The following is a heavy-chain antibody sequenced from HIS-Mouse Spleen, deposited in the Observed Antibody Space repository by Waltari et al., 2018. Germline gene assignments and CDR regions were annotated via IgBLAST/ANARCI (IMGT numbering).Heavy chain of an antibody. D-gene: IGHD6-6*01. J-gene: IGHJ4*02. CDR3: ARSIAARPNFDY. CDR2: ISYDGSNK. V-gene: IGHV3-30*04. Sequence: QVQLVESGGGVVQPGRSLSLPCAASGFTFSSYAMHWVRQAPGKGLEWVAVISYDGSNKDYADSVKGRFTISRDNSKNTLYLQMNSLRAEDTAVYYCARSIAARPNFDYWGQGTLVTVSS. CDR1: GFTFSSYA.